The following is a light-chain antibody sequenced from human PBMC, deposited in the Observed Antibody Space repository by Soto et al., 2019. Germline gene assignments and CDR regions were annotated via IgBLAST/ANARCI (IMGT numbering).Light chain of an antibody. V-gene: IGLV2-14*01. J-gene: IGLJ2*01. Sequence: QSAMTQPPSVSAAPGQKVTISCTGTSSDVSDYNYVSWYQQHPGKAPKLMIYDVSNRPSGVSNRFSGSKSGNTASLTISGLQAEDEADYYCNSYTTSSTLVVFGGGTKLTVL. CDR2: DVS. CDR1: SSDVSDYNY. CDR3: NSYTTSSTLVV.